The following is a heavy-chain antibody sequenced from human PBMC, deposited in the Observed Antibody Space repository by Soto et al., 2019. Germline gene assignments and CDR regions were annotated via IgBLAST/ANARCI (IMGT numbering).Heavy chain of an antibody. D-gene: IGHD6-19*01. CDR1: GDSISSGGYY. Sequence: QVQLQESGPGLVKPSQTLSLTCTVSGDSISSGGYYWSWIRRHPGKALEWIGYIYDSGNTYYNPSRKTRVTISVDTSRNQFSLRLSSVTAADTAVYYCARGPRAGWFDPWGQGTLVTVSS. CDR3: ARGPRAGWFDP. J-gene: IGHJ5*02. CDR2: IYDSGNT. V-gene: IGHV4-31*03.